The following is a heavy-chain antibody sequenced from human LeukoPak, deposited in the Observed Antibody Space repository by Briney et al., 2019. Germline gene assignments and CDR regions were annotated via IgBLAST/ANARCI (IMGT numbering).Heavy chain of an antibody. CDR1: GGSITNNY. Sequence: SETLSLTCTVSGGSITNNYWSWIRQPPGRGLEWIGYIYYSGSTYYNPSLKSRVTISVDTSKNQFSLKLSSVTAADTAVYYCASGIGWFDPWGQGTLVTVSS. CDR3: ASGIGWFDP. D-gene: IGHD1-1*01. V-gene: IGHV4-59*08. J-gene: IGHJ5*02. CDR2: IYYSGST.